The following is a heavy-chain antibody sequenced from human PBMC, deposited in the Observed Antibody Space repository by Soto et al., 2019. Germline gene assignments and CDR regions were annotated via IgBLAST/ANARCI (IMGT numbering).Heavy chain of an antibody. J-gene: IGHJ6*02. V-gene: IGHV1-69*01. Sequence: QVQLVQSGAEVKKPGSSVKVSCKASGGTFSSYAISWVRQAPGQGLEWMGGIIPIFGTANYAHKFQGRVTITADESTSTDYMELSSLRSEDTAVYYCARDGRQQLVGPGGMDVWGQGTTVTVSS. CDR1: GGTFSSYA. D-gene: IGHD6-6*01. CDR2: IIPIFGTA. CDR3: ARDGRQQLVGPGGMDV.